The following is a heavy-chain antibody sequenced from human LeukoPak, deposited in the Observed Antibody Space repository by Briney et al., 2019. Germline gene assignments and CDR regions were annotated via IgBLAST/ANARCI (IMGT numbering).Heavy chain of an antibody. V-gene: IGHV3-48*01. CDR1: GFTFSSYS. CDR2: ISSSSSTI. Sequence: GGSLRLSCAASGFTFSSYSMNWVRQAPGKGLEWVSHISSSSSTIYYADSVKGRFTISRDNAKNSLYLQMNSLRAEDTAVYYCAGRGSGYGFDYWGQGTLVTVSS. J-gene: IGHJ4*02. D-gene: IGHD5-12*01. CDR3: AGRGSGYGFDY.